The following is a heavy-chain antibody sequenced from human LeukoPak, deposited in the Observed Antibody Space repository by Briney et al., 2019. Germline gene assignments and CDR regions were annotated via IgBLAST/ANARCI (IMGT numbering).Heavy chain of an antibody. V-gene: IGHV3-49*04. CDR2: IRSKALYGTS. J-gene: IGHJ4*02. CDR1: RFRFGGYA. Sequence: QPGRSLRLSCSVSRFRFGGYALSWVRQAPGKGLEWVGFIRSKALYGTSEYAASVEGRFAISRDDSNNIVYLQMNSLKTEDTAVYFCVRESVRDYYFDFWGQGTLVTVSS. CDR3: VRESVRDYYFDF. D-gene: IGHD3-10*02.